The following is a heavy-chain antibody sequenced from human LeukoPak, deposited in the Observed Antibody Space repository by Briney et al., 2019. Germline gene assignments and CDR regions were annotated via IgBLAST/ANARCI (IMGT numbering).Heavy chain of an antibody. J-gene: IGHJ4*02. Sequence: GASVKVSCKASGGTFSSYAISWVRQAPGQGLEWMGGIIPIFGTANYAQKFQGRVTITADESTSTAYMELSSLRSEDTAVYYRARDPTSHYGAGYWGQGTLVTVSS. CDR2: IIPIFGTA. CDR3: ARDPTSHYGAGY. CDR1: GGTFSSYA. V-gene: IGHV1-69*13. D-gene: IGHD4-17*01.